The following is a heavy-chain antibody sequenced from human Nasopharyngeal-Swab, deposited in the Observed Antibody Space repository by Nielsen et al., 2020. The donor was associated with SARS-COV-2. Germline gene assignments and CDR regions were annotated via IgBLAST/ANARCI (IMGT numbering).Heavy chain of an antibody. Sequence: GESLKISCAASGFTFSSYAMSWVRQAPGKGLEWVSIISGNDNTTYYADSVKDRFTISRDNSKNTLYLQTNSLRVEDTAVYYCAKAPYLRGLDVWGQGTTVTVPS. D-gene: IGHD2-21*01. CDR2: ISGNDNTT. J-gene: IGHJ6*02. CDR3: AKAPYLRGLDV. V-gene: IGHV3-23*01. CDR1: GFTFSSYA.